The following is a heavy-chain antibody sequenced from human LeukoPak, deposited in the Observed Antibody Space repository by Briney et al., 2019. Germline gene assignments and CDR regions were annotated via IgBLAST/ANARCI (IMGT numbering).Heavy chain of an antibody. D-gene: IGHD2-15*01. J-gene: IGHJ5*02. V-gene: IGHV1-18*01. Sequence: ASVKVSCKASGYTFTSYGISWVRQAPGQGLEWMGWISAYNGNTNYAQKLQGRVTMTTDTSTSTAYMELRSLRSDDTAVYYCARDIVVVVAATGVNWFDPWGQGTLVTVSS. CDR2: ISAYNGNT. CDR1: GYTFTSYG. CDR3: ARDIVVVVAATGVNWFDP.